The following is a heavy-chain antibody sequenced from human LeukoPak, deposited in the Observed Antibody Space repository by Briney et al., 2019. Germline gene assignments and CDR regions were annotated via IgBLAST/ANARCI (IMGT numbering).Heavy chain of an antibody. CDR2: IYYGDTT. J-gene: IGHJ3*02. D-gene: IGHD1/OR15-1a*01. CDR3: VRELGLRGNRGNDAFDI. Sequence: SETLSLTCAVSDYSITSGYYWGWVRQPPGRGLDWIGSIYYGDTTHYNPSLKSRVTISVETSKNQFSLSLSSVTAAETAVYYCVRELGLRGNRGNDAFDIWGQGTMVTVSS. CDR1: DYSITSGYY. V-gene: IGHV4-38-2*02.